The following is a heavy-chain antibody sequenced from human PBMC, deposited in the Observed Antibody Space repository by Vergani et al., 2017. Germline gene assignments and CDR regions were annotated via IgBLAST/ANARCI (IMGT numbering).Heavy chain of an antibody. V-gene: IGHV4-59*11. CDR1: GGSISSHY. J-gene: IGHJ4*02. CDR3: ATEASWGRLGVGLD. Sequence: QVQLQESGPGLVKPSQTLSLTCTVSGGSISSHYWSWIRQPPGKGLGWIGYIYYSGSTNYNPSLKSRVTISVDTSKNQFSLKLSSVTAADTAVYYCATEASWGRLGVGLDWGQGTLVTVSS. D-gene: IGHD3-16*01. CDR2: IYYSGST.